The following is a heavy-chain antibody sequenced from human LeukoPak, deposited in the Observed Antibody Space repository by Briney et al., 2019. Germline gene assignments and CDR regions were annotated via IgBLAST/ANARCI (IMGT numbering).Heavy chain of an antibody. V-gene: IGHV5-51*01. Sequence: GESLKISCKGSGYSFTSCWIGWVRQMPGKGLEWMGIIYPGDSDTRYRPSFQGQVTISADKSISTAYLQWSSLKASDTAMYYCARLWNYYDSSGYYSDYFDYWGQGTLVTVSS. CDR2: IYPGDSDT. CDR3: ARLWNYYDSSGYYSDYFDY. J-gene: IGHJ4*02. CDR1: GYSFTSCW. D-gene: IGHD3-22*01.